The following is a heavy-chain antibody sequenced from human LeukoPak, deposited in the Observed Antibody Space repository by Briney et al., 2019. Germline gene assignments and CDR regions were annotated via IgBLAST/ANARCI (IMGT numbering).Heavy chain of an antibody. Sequence: GRTLRISWVAAGLAVSGCRTQWLPQPQEKELVWVSRISDDGSITTYAASVQGRFTISRDNAKSTVFLQMNSLRVEDTAVYFCVRRYYEYNVYDRHFDFWGQGILVTVSS. CDR2: ISDDGSIT. CDR1: GLAVSGCR. V-gene: IGHV3-74*03. CDR3: VRRYYEYNVYDRHFDF. D-gene: IGHD5/OR15-5a*01. J-gene: IGHJ4*02.